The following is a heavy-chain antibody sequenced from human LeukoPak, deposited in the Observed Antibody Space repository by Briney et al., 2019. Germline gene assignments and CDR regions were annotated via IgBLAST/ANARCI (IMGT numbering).Heavy chain of an antibody. Sequence: SQTLSLTCTVSGGSISSGGYYWSWIRQPAGKGLEWIGRIYTSGSTNYNPSLKSRVTMSVDTSKNQFSLKLSSVTAADTAVYYCARVLPQMADYDFWSGYWFDPWGQGTLVTVSS. D-gene: IGHD3-3*01. CDR2: IYTSGST. J-gene: IGHJ5*02. CDR1: GGSISSGGYY. V-gene: IGHV4-61*02. CDR3: ARVLPQMADYDFWSGYWFDP.